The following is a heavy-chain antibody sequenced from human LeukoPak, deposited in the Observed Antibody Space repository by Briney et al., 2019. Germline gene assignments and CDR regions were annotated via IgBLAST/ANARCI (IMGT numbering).Heavy chain of an antibody. D-gene: IGHD6-6*01. CDR3: ANSFTSSSRTPFDC. V-gene: IGHV3-23*01. Sequence: GGSLRLSCAASGFTFSNYAMTWVRQAPGKGLEWVSSLSGSGGSTYYADSVKGRFTISRDNSKNTLYLEMNNLRAEDPAVYYCANSFTSSSRTPFDCWGQGTLVTVSS. CDR1: GFTFSNYA. J-gene: IGHJ4*02. CDR2: LSGSGGST.